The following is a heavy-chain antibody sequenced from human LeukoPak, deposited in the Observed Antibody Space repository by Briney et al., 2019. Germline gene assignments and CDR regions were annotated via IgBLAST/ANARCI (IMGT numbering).Heavy chain of an antibody. J-gene: IGHJ4*02. D-gene: IGHD4-11*01. V-gene: IGHV4-59*08. Sequence: GSLRLSCAASGSTFSTYWSWIRQPPGKGLEWIGYIYYSGSTNYNPSLKSRITISVDTSKNQLSLKLSSVTAADTAVYYCARLIKYSNYYFDYWGQGTLVTVSS. CDR1: GSTFSTY. CDR3: ARLIKYSNYYFDY. CDR2: IYYSGST.